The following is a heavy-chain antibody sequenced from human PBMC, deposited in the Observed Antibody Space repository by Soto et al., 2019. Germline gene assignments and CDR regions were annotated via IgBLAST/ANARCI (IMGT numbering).Heavy chain of an antibody. Sequence: PSETLSLTCAVSGGSISSGGYSWSWIRQPPGKGREWIGYIYHSGSAYYNPSLKSRVTISVDRSKNQFSLKLSCVTAADTAVYYCARGEKTTWVQLWPYYFDYWGQGTLVPVSS. J-gene: IGHJ4*02. V-gene: IGHV4-30-2*05. D-gene: IGHD5-18*01. CDR2: IYHSGSA. CDR3: ARGEKTTWVQLWPYYFDY. CDR1: GGSISSGGYS.